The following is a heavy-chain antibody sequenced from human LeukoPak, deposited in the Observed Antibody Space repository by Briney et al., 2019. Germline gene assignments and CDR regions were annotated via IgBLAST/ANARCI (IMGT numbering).Heavy chain of an antibody. CDR1: GGSFSGYY. V-gene: IGHV4-34*01. Sequence: PSETLSLTCAVYGGSFSGYYWSWIRQPPGKGLEWIGEINHSGSTNYNPSLKSRVTISVDTSKNQFSLKLSSVTAADTAVYYCARGRLFDFWSAYYKGVSDYWGQGTLVTVSS. CDR3: ARGRLFDFWSAYYKGVSDY. CDR2: INHSGST. D-gene: IGHD3-3*01. J-gene: IGHJ4*02.